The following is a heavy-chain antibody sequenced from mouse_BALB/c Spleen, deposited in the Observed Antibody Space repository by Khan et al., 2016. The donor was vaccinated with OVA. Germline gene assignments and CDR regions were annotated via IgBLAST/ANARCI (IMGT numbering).Heavy chain of an antibody. CDR2: ISSGSSTI. CDR3: ARSMITTWYFDV. J-gene: IGHJ1*01. D-gene: IGHD2-4*01. CDR1: GFTFSSFG. Sequence: EVELVESGGGLVQPGGSRKLSCAASGFTFSSFGMHWVRQAPEKGLEWVAYISSGSSTIYYADTVKGRFTISRDNHKNTLFLQMTSLRSEDTAMYYCARSMITTWYFDVWGAGTTVTVSS. V-gene: IGHV5-17*02.